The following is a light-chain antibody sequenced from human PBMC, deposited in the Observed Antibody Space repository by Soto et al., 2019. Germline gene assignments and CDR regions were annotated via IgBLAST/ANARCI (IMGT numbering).Light chain of an antibody. CDR1: SSDVGGY. CDR2: EVS. J-gene: IGLJ2*01. V-gene: IGLV2-8*01. CDR3: TSYAGSNNLL. Sequence: QSALTQPPSASGSPGQSVTISWTGTSSDVGGYVSWYQQHPGKAPQLMIYEVSKRPSGVPDRFSGSKSGNTASLTVSGLQAEDEADYYCTSYAGSNNLLFGGGTKVTVL.